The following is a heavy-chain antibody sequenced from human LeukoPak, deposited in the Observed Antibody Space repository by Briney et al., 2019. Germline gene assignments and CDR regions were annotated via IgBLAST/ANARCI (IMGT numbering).Heavy chain of an antibody. CDR3: ARGRDRWVDY. J-gene: IGHJ4*02. Sequence: SETLSLTCTVSGGSISSYYWSWIRQPPGKGLEWIGYIYYSGSTNYSPSLKSRVTISVDTSKNQFSLKLSSVTAADTAVYYCARGRDRWVDYWGQETLVTVSS. CDR2: IYYSGST. V-gene: IGHV4-59*01. CDR1: GGSISSYY. D-gene: IGHD1-26*01.